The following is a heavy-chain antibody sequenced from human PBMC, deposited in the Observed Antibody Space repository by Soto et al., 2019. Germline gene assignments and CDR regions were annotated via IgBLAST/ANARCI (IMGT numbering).Heavy chain of an antibody. CDR3: ARNRLRQYYYGMDV. CDR1: GYSFANYW. J-gene: IGHJ6*02. CDR2: IYPGDSDT. V-gene: IGHV5-51*01. D-gene: IGHD3-10*01. Sequence: ESLKISCQGSGYSFANYWIAWVRQMPGKGLEWVGVIYPGDSDTRYSPSFRGQVTISADKSISHVYLQWSSLKASDTAMYYCARNRLRQYYYGMDVWGQGTTVTVSS.